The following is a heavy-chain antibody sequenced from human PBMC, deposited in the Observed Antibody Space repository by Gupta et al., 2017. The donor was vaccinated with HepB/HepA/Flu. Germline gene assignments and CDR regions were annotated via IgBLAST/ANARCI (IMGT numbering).Heavy chain of an antibody. D-gene: IGHD3-22*01. CDR3: ARWYGSAYHYFFDY. Sequence: QITLKESGPTLVKPTQTLTLTCTFSGFSLSTTGVGVGWIRQPPGKALEWLALSYWDDDKRYSPSLKSRLTISKDTSKNQVVLTMTNMDPVDTATDCCARWYGSAYHYFFDYWGQGTLVTVSS. CDR1: GFSLSTTGVG. J-gene: IGHJ4*02. V-gene: IGHV2-5*02. CDR2: SYWDDDK.